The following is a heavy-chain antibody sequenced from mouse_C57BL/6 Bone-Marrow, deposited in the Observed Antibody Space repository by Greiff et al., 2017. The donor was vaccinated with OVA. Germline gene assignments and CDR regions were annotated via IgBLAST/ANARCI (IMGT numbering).Heavy chain of an antibody. J-gene: IGHJ1*03. D-gene: IGHD2-5*01. Sequence: VQLQQSGPELVKPGASVKISCKASGYTFTDYYMNWVKQSHGKSLEWIGDINPNNGGTSYNQKFKGKATLTVDKSSSTAYMELRSLTSEDSAVYYCARRGDSNYDLYFDVWGTGTTVTVSS. CDR2: INPNNGGT. V-gene: IGHV1-26*01. CDR1: GYTFTDYY. CDR3: ARRGDSNYDLYFDV.